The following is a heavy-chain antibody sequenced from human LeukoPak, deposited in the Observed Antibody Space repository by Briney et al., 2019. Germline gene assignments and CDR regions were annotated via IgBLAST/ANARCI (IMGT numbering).Heavy chain of an antibody. D-gene: IGHD2-8*01. J-gene: IGHJ3*02. Sequence: PSETLSLTCTVSGGSISSSNYYWGWIRQSPGKGLDWIGSIYYSGSTDYNPSLKSRVTISVDTSKNQFSLKLSFVTAADTAVYYCARRMANVDAFDIWGQGTMVTVSS. CDR2: IYYSGST. CDR1: GGSISSSNYY. CDR3: ARRMANVDAFDI. V-gene: IGHV4-39*01.